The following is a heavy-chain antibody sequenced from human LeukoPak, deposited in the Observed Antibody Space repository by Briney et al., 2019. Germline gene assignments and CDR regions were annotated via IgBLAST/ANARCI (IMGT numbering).Heavy chain of an antibody. CDR2: IYPGDSDT. CDR1: GYSFTNYW. Sequence: GESLKISCKGSGYSFTNYWIGWVRQMPGKGLDWMGIIYPGDSDTRYSPSFQGQVTISADKSVSTTYLQWSSLKASDTAMYYCAASTYGSGSYVGFDSWGQGTLVSVSS. V-gene: IGHV5-51*01. J-gene: IGHJ4*02. CDR3: AASTYGSGSYVGFDS. D-gene: IGHD3-10*01.